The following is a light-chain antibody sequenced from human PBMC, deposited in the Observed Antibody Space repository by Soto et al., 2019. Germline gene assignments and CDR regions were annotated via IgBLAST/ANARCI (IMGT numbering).Light chain of an antibody. J-gene: IGKJ3*01. CDR2: GAS. CDR1: QSVSSSY. V-gene: IGKV3-20*01. CDR3: QHYGGSFI. Sequence: EIVLTQSPGTLSLSPGERATLSCRASQSVSSSYLACYQQKPGQAPRLLIYGASSRATGIPDRFSGSGSGTDFTLSISRLEPEDFAVYYCQHYGGSFIFGPGTKVDIK.